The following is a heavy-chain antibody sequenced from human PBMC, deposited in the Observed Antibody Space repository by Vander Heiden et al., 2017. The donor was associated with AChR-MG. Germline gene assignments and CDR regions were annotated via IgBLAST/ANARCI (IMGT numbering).Heavy chain of an antibody. CDR1: GFPFRSSA. D-gene: IGHD2-15*01. V-gene: IGHV3-23*01. CDR2: ISGSGDST. CDR3: AKDWVAAPGAAPETFDF. Sequence: EVQPLESGGGLVQPGGSLRLSCAASGFPFRSSAMNWVRQAPGKGLEWVSGISGSGDSTYYADSVKGRFTISGDNSKNTLYLQMNSLRAEDTAVYYCAKDWVAAPGAAPETFDFWGQGTMVPVSS. J-gene: IGHJ3*01.